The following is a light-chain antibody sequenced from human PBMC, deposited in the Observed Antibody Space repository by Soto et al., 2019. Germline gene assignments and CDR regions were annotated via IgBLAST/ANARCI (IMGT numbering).Light chain of an antibody. CDR3: QQFYDLPIT. CDR1: PPISVY. J-gene: IGKJ5*01. CDR2: DAS. V-gene: IGKV1-33*01. Sequence: DIRMTQSPSSLSAFVGDTVTITCQTGPPISVYLNWYQQQPGKAPKVLIYDASKLQTGVPSRFSGRGSGKDFTFTISSLQPDDSGTYYCQQFYDLPITFGQGTRLEIK.